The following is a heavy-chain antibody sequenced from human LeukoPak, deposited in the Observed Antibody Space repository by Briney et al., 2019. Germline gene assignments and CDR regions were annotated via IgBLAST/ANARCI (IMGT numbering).Heavy chain of an antibody. D-gene: IGHD4-17*01. Sequence: GGSLRLSCAASGFTFSNYDMNWVRQAPGKELEWVANIKSDGSETYHVDSVKGRFTISRDNAKNSLYLQMSNLRDEDTAVYYCARDGDGYYYWGQGTLVIVSS. J-gene: IGHJ4*02. CDR1: GFTFSNYD. CDR3: ARDGDGYYY. V-gene: IGHV3-7*01. CDR2: IKSDGSET.